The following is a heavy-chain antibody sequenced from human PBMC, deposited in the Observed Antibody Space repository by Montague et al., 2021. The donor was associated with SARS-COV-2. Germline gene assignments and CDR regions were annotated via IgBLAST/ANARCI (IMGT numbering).Heavy chain of an antibody. CDR3: ARDRFDFGAGRQGTIDL. CDR1: GDSITNHY. Sequence: SETLSLTCSVSGDSITNHYWSWIGQPAGKRLEWIGRMHFTGKTNFSPFSSSRLTMSADTSKNQLSLKQTSVTAADTAIYFCARDRFDFGAGRQGTIDLWGQGTLVTVSS. J-gene: IGHJ5*02. V-gene: IGHV4-4*07. D-gene: IGHD3-10*01. CDR2: MHFTGKT.